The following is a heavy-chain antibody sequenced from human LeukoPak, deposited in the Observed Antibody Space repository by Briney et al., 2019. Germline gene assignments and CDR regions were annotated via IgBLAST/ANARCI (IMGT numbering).Heavy chain of an antibody. D-gene: IGHD3-3*01. V-gene: IGHV3-23*01. J-gene: IGHJ4*02. Sequence: PGGSLRLSCAASGFTFGSYAMSWVRQAPGKGLEWVSYISGRGGSTFYADSVKGRLTISRDNSKNTLFLQMNSLRAEDTAMYYCVKGGTDYDFWNDSSCSYYFDFWGQGTLVTVSS. CDR3: VKGGTDYDFWNDSSCSYYFDF. CDR2: ISGRGGST. CDR1: GFTFGSYA.